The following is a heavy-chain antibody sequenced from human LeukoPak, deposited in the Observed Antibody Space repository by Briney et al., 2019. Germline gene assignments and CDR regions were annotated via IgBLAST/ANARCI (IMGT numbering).Heavy chain of an antibody. CDR3: ARDAGYCSSTSCYTGGYFDY. D-gene: IGHD2-2*02. Sequence: PEASVKVSCKASGGTFSSYAISWVRQAPGQGLEWMGGIIPVFGTANYAQKFQGRVTITTDESTRTAYMELSSLRSEDTAVYYCARDAGYCSSTSCYTGGYFDYWGQGTLVTVSS. J-gene: IGHJ4*02. CDR1: GGTFSSYA. CDR2: IIPVFGTA. V-gene: IGHV1-69*05.